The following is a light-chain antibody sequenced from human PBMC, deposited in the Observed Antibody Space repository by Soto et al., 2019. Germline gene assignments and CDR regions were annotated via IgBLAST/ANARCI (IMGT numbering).Light chain of an antibody. Sequence: QSALTQPPSASGSPGQSVTISCTGSSSDVGAYNYVSWYQQYPGKAPKLMIYEVFKRPSEVPDRFSGSKSGKTASLTVSGLQPEDEADYYCTSYAGSNIWVFGGGTKLTVL. J-gene: IGLJ3*02. V-gene: IGLV2-8*01. CDR1: SSDVGAYNY. CDR3: TSYAGSNIWV. CDR2: EVF.